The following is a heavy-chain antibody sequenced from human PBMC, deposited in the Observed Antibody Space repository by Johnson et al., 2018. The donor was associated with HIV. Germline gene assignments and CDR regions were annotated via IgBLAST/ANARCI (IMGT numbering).Heavy chain of an antibody. Sequence: VQLVESGGGVVQPGRSLRLSCAASGFTSSSYGMHWVRQAPGKGLEWFAYISSSGETRYYADSVKGRFTLSRYNAKNSLFLQMNSLGVEDTAVYYCATCSDQVLWGGDAFDMWGQGTMVTVSS. V-gene: IGHV3-48*04. CDR2: ISSSGETR. J-gene: IGHJ3*02. D-gene: IGHD2-2*01. CDR3: ATCSDQVLWGGDAFDM. CDR1: GFTSSSYG.